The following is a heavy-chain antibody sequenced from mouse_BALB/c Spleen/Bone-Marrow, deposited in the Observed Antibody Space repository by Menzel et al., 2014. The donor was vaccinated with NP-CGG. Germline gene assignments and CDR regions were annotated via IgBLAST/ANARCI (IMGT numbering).Heavy chain of an antibody. CDR3: AREGTFYYALDY. J-gene: IGHJ4*01. CDR2: IWPGGST. Sequence: VKLVESGPGLVAPSQSLSITCTVSGFSLNSFDVHWVRQPPGKGLEWLGVIWPGGSTNYNSALMSRLSISKDNSKSQVLLKMNSLQTDDTAMYYCAREGTFYYALDYWGQGTSVTVSS. V-gene: IGHV2-9*02. CDR1: GFSLNSFD.